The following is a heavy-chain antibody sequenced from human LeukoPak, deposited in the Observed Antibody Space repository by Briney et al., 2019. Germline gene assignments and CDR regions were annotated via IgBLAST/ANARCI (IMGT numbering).Heavy chain of an antibody. Sequence: ASVKVSCKASGYTFTSYAMHWVRQAPGQRLEWMGWINAGNGNAKYSQKFQGRVTITRDTSASTAYMELSSLRSEDTAVYYCARCPDYGDYHFDYWGQGTLVTVSS. D-gene: IGHD4-17*01. CDR1: GYTFTSYA. V-gene: IGHV1-3*01. CDR2: INAGNGNA. CDR3: ARCPDYGDYHFDY. J-gene: IGHJ4*02.